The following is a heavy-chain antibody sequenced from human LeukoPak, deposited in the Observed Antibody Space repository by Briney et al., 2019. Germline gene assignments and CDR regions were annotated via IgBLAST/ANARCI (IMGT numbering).Heavy chain of an antibody. CDR3: AKDHSSGWQDKYFQH. Sequence: PGGSLRLSCAASGFTFSSYSMNWVRQAPGKGLEWVSYISSSSSTIYYADSVKGRFTISRDNAKNSLYLQMNSLRAEDTAVYYCAKDHSSGWQDKYFQHWGQGTLVTVSS. D-gene: IGHD6-19*01. CDR1: GFTFSSYS. V-gene: IGHV3-48*01. CDR2: ISSSSSTI. J-gene: IGHJ1*01.